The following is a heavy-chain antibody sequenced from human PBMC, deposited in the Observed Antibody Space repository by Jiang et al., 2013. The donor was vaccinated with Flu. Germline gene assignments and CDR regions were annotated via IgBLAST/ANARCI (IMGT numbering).Heavy chain of an antibody. CDR2: ISTSSSYK. J-gene: IGHJ3*02. CDR3: ARDDYYGSGDALDI. V-gene: IGHV3-21*01. D-gene: IGHD3-10*01. Sequence: RLSCAASGFTFSTYTMNWVRQAPGKGLEWVSSISTSSSYKYYADSVKGRFTISRDNAKNSLDLQMNSLRAEDTAVYYCARDDYYGSGDALDIWGQGTMVIVSS. CDR1: GFTFSTYT.